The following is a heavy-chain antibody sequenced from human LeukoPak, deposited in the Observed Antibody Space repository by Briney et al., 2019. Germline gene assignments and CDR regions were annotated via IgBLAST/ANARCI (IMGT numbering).Heavy chain of an antibody. CDR2: VHYSGST. Sequence: SETLSLTCSVSGGSISSSSYFCGWIRQPPGKGLEWIASVHYSGSTYYNPSLKSRVTISVDTSKNQFSLKLSSVTAADTAVYFCARQLYVSGSYYAPMDVWGKGTTVTISS. D-gene: IGHD3-10*01. CDR3: ARQLYVSGSYYAPMDV. V-gene: IGHV4-39*01. J-gene: IGHJ6*03. CDR1: GGSISSSSYF.